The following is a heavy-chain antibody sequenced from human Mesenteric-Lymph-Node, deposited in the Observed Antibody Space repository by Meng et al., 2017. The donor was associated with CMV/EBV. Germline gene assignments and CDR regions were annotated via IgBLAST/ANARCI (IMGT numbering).Heavy chain of an antibody. D-gene: IGHD5-12*01. CDR3: ARGPTRFSGYSLDL. Sequence: SETLSLTCNVSGGSISSDAYSWTCGRQPPGEGLEWIGLIFHKGYANYNPSLRSRVTLSVDTSKNQFALTFSVLAAADMAVYYCARGPTRFSGYSLDLWGQGTQVTVSS. CDR1: GGSISSDAYS. J-gene: IGHJ5*02. V-gene: IGHV4-30-4*08. CDR2: IFHKGYA.